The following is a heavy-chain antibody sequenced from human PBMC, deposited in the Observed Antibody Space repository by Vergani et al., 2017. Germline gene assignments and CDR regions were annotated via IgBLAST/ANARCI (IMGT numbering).Heavy chain of an antibody. J-gene: IGHJ6*02. CDR2: ISSSSSYI. CDR1: GFTFSSYS. D-gene: IGHD6-19*01. Sequence: EVQLVESGGGLVKPGVSLRLSCAASGFTFSSYSMNWVRQAPGKGLEWVSSISSSSSYIYYADSVKGRFTISRDNAKNSLYLQMNSLRAEDTAVYYCARDLLAVADYGMDVWGQGTTVTVSS. CDR3: ARDLLAVADYGMDV. V-gene: IGHV3-21*01.